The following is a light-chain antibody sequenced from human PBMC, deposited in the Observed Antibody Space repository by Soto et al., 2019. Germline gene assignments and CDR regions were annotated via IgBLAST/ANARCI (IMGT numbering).Light chain of an antibody. J-gene: IGKJ4*01. CDR3: QQYDNLPLT. CDR2: GAS. CDR1: QDISNY. Sequence: IQITTAPSALSASVGNRVIITCQTSQDISNYLTWYQQKPGQAPKLLIYGASNLATGVPSRFSGSGSGTDFTFTISSLQPEDIATYYCQQYDNLPLTFGGGTKVDIK. V-gene: IGKV1-33*01.